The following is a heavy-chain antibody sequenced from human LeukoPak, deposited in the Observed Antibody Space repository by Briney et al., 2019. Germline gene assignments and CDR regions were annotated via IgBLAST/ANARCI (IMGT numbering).Heavy chain of an antibody. CDR1: GDSISSSSYY. J-gene: IGHJ5*02. V-gene: IGHV4-39*07. D-gene: IGHD4-23*01. CDR3: ARVRTTVIIPYNWFDP. CDR2: IYYSGTT. Sequence: PSETLSLTCTVSGDSISSSSYYWGWIRQPPGKGLEWIGSIYYSGTTYYNASLKSRVTISVDTSKNQFSLKVSSVTAADTAVYYCARVRTTVIIPYNWFDPWGQGTLVTVSS.